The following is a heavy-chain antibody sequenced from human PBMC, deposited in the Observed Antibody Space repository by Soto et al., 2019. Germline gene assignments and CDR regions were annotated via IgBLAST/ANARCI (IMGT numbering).Heavy chain of an antibody. CDR3: VRMGIDAFDI. Sequence: PGGSLRLSCAASGFSFSAHWMPWVRQAPGKGLVWVSRIQSDGSSTSYADSAKGRFTISRDNAKNTLILQMNSLRAEDTAVYFCVRMGIDAFDIWGKGTTVTVSS. CDR2: IQSDGSST. D-gene: IGHD1-26*01. V-gene: IGHV3-74*01. CDR1: GFSFSAHW. J-gene: IGHJ3*02.